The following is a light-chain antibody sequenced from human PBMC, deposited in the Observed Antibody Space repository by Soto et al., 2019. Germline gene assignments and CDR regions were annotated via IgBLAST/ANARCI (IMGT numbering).Light chain of an antibody. J-gene: IGLJ1*01. CDR2: EVS. V-gene: IGLV2-8*01. CDR3: SSSWV. Sequence: QSALTQPPSASGSPGQSVTISCTGTSSDVGGYNYVSWYQQHPGKAPKLMIYEVSKRPSGVPDRFSGSKSGNTASLTVSGLQAEDEADYYCSSSWVLGTGTKLTVL. CDR1: SSDVGGYNY.